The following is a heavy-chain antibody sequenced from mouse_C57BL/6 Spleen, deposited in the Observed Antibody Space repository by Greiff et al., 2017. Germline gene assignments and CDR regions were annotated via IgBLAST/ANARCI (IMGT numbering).Heavy chain of an antibody. CDR3: ARSGRLREDFDY. V-gene: IGHV1-64*01. J-gene: IGHJ2*01. CDR1: GYTFTSYW. D-gene: IGHD2-4*01. Sequence: VQLQQPGAELVKPGASVKLSCKASGYTFTSYWMHWVKQRPGQGLEWIGMIQPNSGSTNYNEKFKSKATLTVDKSYSTAYMQLISLTSEDSAVYYCARSGRLREDFDYWGQGTTLTVSS. CDR2: IQPNSGST.